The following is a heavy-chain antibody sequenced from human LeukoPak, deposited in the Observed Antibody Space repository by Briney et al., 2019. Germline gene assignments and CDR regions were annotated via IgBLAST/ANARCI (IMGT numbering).Heavy chain of an antibody. V-gene: IGHV3-7*04. D-gene: IGHD6-13*01. CDR2: IKQDGSKK. CDR1: GFTFSNYW. J-gene: IGHJ1*01. Sequence: PGGSLRLSRVASGFTFSNYWMSWVRQSPGKGLEWVANIKQDGSKKFYVDSVKGRFTISRDNAGNSLYLQMSSLRAEDTAVYYCARRIAGNDTVGYFQEWGQGTLATVSS. CDR3: ARRIAGNDTVGYFQE.